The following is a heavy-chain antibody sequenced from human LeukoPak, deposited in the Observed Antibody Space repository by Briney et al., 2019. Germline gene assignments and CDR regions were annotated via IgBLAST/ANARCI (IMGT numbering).Heavy chain of an antibody. Sequence: GGSLRLSCAASGFTFSSYAMHWVRQAPGKGLEWVAVISYDGSNKYYADSVKGRFTISRDNSKNTLYLQMNSLRAEDTAVYYCARGVYCSGGSCYPSRFDYWGQGTLVTVSS. CDR1: GFTFSSYA. V-gene: IGHV3-30*04. CDR3: ARGVYCSGGSCYPSRFDY. J-gene: IGHJ4*02. CDR2: ISYDGSNK. D-gene: IGHD2-15*01.